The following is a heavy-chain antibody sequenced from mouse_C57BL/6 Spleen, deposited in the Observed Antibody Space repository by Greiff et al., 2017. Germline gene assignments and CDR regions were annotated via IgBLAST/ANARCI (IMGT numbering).Heavy chain of an antibody. J-gene: IGHJ1*03. Sequence: QVQLQQSGAELVKPGASVKISCKASGYAFSSYWMNWVKQRPGKGLEWIGQIYPGDGDTNYNGKFKGKATLTADKSSSTAYVQLSSLTSEDSAVYFCARAVDYGSSPHWYFDVWGTGTTVTVSS. CDR3: ARAVDYGSSPHWYFDV. CDR2: IYPGDGDT. D-gene: IGHD1-1*01. CDR1: GYAFSSYW. V-gene: IGHV1-80*01.